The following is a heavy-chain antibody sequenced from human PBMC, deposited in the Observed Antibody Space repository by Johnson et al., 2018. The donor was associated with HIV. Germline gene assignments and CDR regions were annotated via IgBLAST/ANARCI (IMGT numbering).Heavy chain of an antibody. J-gene: IGHJ3*02. CDR2: INWNGGST. CDR3: AKDQGITMIVVVAGAFDI. D-gene: IGHD3-22*01. V-gene: IGHV3-20*03. Sequence: SGINWNGGSTGYADSVKGRFTISRDNSKNTLYLQMNSLRAEDTAVYYCAKDQGITMIVVVAGAFDIWGQGTMVTVSS.